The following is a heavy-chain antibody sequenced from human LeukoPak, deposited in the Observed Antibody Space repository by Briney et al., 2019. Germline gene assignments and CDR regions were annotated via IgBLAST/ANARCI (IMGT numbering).Heavy chain of an antibody. Sequence: SETLSLTCAVYGGSFSGYYWSWIRQPPGKGLEWIGEINHSGSTNYNPSLKSRVTISVDTSKNQFSLKLSSVTAADTAVYYCARLEWELLGSTFLDYWGQGTLVTVSS. CDR2: INHSGST. J-gene: IGHJ4*02. D-gene: IGHD1-26*01. CDR3: ARLEWELLGSTFLDY. CDR1: GGSFSGYY. V-gene: IGHV4-34*01.